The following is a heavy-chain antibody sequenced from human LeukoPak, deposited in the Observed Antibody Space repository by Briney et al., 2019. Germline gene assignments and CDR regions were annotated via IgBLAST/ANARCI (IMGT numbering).Heavy chain of an antibody. J-gene: IGHJ4*02. CDR2: ISGSGGST. D-gene: IGHD3-3*01. CDR1: GFTLSSYA. Sequence: GGSLRLSCAASGFTLSSYAMSWVRQAPGKGLEWVSAISGSGGSTYYADSLKGLFTISRDNSKNTLYLQMNSLRAEDTAVYYCAKSVYYDFWRGWVDYWGQGTLVTVSS. CDR3: AKSVYYDFWRGWVDY. V-gene: IGHV3-23*01.